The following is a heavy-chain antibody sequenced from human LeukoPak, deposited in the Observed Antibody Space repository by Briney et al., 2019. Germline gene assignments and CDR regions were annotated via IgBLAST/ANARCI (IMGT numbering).Heavy chain of an antibody. CDR3: ARHHYDILTGYYGAFAFDI. V-gene: IGHV4-34*01. CDR1: GGSFSGYY. CDR2: INHSGST. Sequence: PSETLSLTCAVYGGSFSGYYWSWIRQPPGKGLEWIGEINHSGSTNYNPSLKSRVTISVDTSKNQFSLKLSSVTAADTAVYYCARHHYDILTGYYGAFAFDIWGQGTMVTVSS. D-gene: IGHD3-9*01. J-gene: IGHJ3*02.